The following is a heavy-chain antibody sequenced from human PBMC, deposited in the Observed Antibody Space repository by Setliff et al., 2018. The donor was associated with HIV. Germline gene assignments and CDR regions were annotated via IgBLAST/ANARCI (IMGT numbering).Heavy chain of an antibody. V-gene: IGHV7-4-1*02. D-gene: IGHD1-26*01. CDR3: ARVGSYWSTFDY. CDR2: LNTETGNS. Sequence: ASVKVSCKASGYTLPTYGISWVRQAPGQGLQWMGWLNTETGNSMYAQGFTGRFVFSLDTSVSTAFLQINSLKAEDTAMYYCARVGSYWSTFDYWGQGALVTVSS. CDR1: GYTLPTYG. J-gene: IGHJ4*02.